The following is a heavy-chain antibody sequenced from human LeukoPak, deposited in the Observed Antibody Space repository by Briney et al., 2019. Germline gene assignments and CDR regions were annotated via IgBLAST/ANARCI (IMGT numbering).Heavy chain of an antibody. Sequence: GASVKVSCKASGYTFTSHYMHWVRQAPEKGLEWMGIINPTGGSTSYAQKFQGRVTMTRDTSTSTDYMELSSLRSEDTAVYYCARAYYYDSSGYRDWYFDLWGRGTLVTVSS. CDR2: INPTGGST. D-gene: IGHD3-22*01. V-gene: IGHV1-46*01. CDR1: GYTFTSHY. J-gene: IGHJ2*01. CDR3: ARAYYYDSSGYRDWYFDL.